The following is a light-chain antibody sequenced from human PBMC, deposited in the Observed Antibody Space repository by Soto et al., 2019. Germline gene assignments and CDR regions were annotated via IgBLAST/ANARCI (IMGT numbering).Light chain of an antibody. CDR1: QSISSW. V-gene: IGKV1-5*03. Sequence: DIQMTQSPSTLSASVGDRVTITCRASQSISSWLAWYQQKPGKAPKLLIYKASTLQSGVPSRFSGSGSGTEFTLAISSLQPDDSATYYCQQYNDNWMFGQGTKVDIK. CDR3: QQYNDNWM. J-gene: IGKJ1*01. CDR2: KAS.